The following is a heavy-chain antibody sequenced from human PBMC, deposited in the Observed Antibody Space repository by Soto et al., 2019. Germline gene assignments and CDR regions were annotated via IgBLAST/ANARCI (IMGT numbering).Heavy chain of an antibody. J-gene: IGHJ4*02. CDR2: IKQDGSEK. Sequence: GGSLRLSCAASGFTFSSYWMSWVRQAPGKGLEWVGNIKQDGSEKYYVDSVKGRFTISRDNAKNSLYLQMNSLRAAGPAVYYCARGPRGYTPVDGWGEGTPVTV. V-gene: IGHV3-7*03. D-gene: IGHD5-18*01. CDR3: ARGPRGYTPVDG. CDR1: GFTFSSYW.